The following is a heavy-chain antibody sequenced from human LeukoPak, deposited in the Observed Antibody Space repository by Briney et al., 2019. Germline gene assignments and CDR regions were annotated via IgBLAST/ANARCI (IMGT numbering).Heavy chain of an antibody. Sequence: GASVKVSCKASGYTFTSYAMNWVRQAPGQGLEWMGGIIPIFGTANYAQKFQGRVTITTDESTSTAYMELSSLRSEDTAVYYCASHPRCMLPTCRGTQNYYMDVWGKGTTVTVSS. CDR1: GYTFTSYA. CDR3: ASHPRCMLPTCRGTQNYYMDV. D-gene: IGHD2-8*01. J-gene: IGHJ6*03. CDR2: IIPIFGTA. V-gene: IGHV1-69*05.